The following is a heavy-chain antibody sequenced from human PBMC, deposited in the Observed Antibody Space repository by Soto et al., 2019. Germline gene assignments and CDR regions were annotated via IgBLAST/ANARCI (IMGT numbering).Heavy chain of an antibody. CDR3: ARDVIVPAATFWFDP. CDR1: GYTFTTYG. D-gene: IGHD2-2*01. V-gene: IGHV1-18*01. CDR2: ISAYNGNT. J-gene: IGHJ5*02. Sequence: ASVKVSCKASGYTFTTYGINWVRQAPGQGLEWMGWISAYNGNTYYAQNLQGRVTMTTDTSTSTAYMELRSLRSDDTAVYYCARDVIVPAATFWFDPWGQGTLVTVSS.